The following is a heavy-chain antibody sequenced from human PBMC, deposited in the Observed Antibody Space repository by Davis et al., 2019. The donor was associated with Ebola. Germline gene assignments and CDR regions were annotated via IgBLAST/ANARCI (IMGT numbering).Heavy chain of an antibody. V-gene: IGHV5-51*01. J-gene: IGHJ3*02. CDR1: GYDFTSYW. CDR3: ARQARITGDAFDI. Sequence: GESLKISCKASGYDFTSYWIAWVRQMPGKGLEWMAIIYPGDSDTRYSPSFQGQVTISADKSISTAYLQWSSLKASDTAMYYCARQARITGDAFDIWGQGTMVTVSS. CDR2: IYPGDSDT. D-gene: IGHD1-14*01.